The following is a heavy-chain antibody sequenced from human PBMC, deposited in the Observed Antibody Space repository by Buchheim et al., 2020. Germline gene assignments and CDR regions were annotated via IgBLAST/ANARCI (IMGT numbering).Heavy chain of an antibody. CDR2: IYYNGII. CDR3: ARDAGPRLGFDAFDI. J-gene: IGHJ3*02. V-gene: IGHV4-59*01. Sequence: QVQLQESGPGVVKPSETLSLTCTVSGGSMDPYYWSWIRPTPGKGLEWIGFIYYNGIINYNPSLNGRVTISIKTVKNQVSMRVMSVTAADTAVYYCARDAGPRLGFDAFDIWGQGT. CDR1: GGSMDPYY. D-gene: IGHD6-19*01.